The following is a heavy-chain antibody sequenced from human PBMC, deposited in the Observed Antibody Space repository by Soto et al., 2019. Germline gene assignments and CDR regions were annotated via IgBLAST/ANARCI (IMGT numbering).Heavy chain of an antibody. CDR2: ISGSGGST. J-gene: IGHJ4*02. D-gene: IGHD5-12*01. Sequence: EVQLLESGGGLVQPGGSLRLSCAASGFTFSSYAMSWVRQAPGKGLEWVSAISGSGGSTSYAQKFQGRVTMTRDTSTSTVYMELSSLRSEDTAVYYCARVEMATPYYFDYWGQGTLVTVSS. CDR3: ARVEMATPYYFDY. V-gene: IGHV3-23*01. CDR1: GFTFSSYA.